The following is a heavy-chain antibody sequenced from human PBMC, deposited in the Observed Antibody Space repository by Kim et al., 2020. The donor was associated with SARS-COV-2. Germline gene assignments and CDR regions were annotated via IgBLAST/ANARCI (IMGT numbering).Heavy chain of an antibody. CDR3: AKGGRSALVN. CDR2: GTA. Sequence: GTATYNPSLQSLVTLSVDTSKNRFSLKVTSVTAADTAVYYCAKGGRSALVNWGQGALVTVSS. V-gene: IGHV4-4*06. D-gene: IGHD6-19*01. J-gene: IGHJ4*02.